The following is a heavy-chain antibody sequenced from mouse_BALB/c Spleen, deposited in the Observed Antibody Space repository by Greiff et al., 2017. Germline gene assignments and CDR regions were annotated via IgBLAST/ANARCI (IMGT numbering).Heavy chain of an antibody. J-gene: IGHJ4*01. CDR3: AITTVG. CDR1: GFTFSSFG. D-gene: IGHD1-1*01. CDR2: ISSGSSTI. V-gene: IGHV5-17*02. Sequence: EVKLQESGGGLVQPGGSRKLSCAASGFTFSSFGMHWVRQAPEKGLEWVAYISSGSSTIYYADTVKGRFTISRDNPKNTLFLQMTSLRSEDTAMYYCAITTVGWGQGTSVTVSS.